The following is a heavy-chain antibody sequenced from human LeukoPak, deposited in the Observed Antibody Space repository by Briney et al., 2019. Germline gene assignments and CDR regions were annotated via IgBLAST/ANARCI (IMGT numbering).Heavy chain of an antibody. J-gene: IGHJ6*02. V-gene: IGHV4-30-2*01. CDR2: IYHSGST. CDR3: ARDGSERLGYYYGMDV. CDR1: GGSISRGGYS. Sequence: SETLSLTCAVSGGSISRGGYSWSWIRQPPGKGLEWVGYIYHSGSTYYNPSLKSRVTISVDRSKNQFSLKLSSVTAADTAVYYCARDGSERLGYYYGMDVWGQGTTVTVSS. D-gene: IGHD1-1*01.